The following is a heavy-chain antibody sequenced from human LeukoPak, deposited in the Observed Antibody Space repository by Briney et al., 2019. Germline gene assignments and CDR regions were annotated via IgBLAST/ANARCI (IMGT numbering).Heavy chain of an antibody. CDR3: VRDDPRCCGVVPVNIDDF. CDR1: GFTFSRDS. J-gene: IGHJ4*02. D-gene: IGHD2-15*01. CDR2: ISYDSAIK. Sequence: GGSLRLSCAASGFTFSRDSMNWVRQAPGKGLEWISYISYDSAIKYYADSVRGRFTISRDNAKNSLSLQMHSLRAEDTAVYYCVRDDPRCCGVVPVNIDDFWGQGTLVTVSS. V-gene: IGHV3-48*01.